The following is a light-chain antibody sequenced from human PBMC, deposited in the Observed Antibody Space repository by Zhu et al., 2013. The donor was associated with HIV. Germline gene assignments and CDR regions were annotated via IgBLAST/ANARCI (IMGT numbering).Light chain of an antibody. J-gene: IGKJ3*01. CDR1: QSVSSN. CDR2: GAS. CDR3: QQYGISPFT. V-gene: IGKV3-20*01. Sequence: EIVMTQSPATLSVSPGERATLSCRASQSVSSNLAWYQQKPGQAPRLLIYGASRRATGFPDRFSGSGSGTDFTLNISRLEPEDFAVYYCQQYGISPFTFGPGTKVDMK.